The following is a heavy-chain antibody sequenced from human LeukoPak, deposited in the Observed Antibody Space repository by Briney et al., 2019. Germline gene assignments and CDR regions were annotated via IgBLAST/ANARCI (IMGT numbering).Heavy chain of an antibody. J-gene: IGHJ5*02. D-gene: IGHD2-2*02. V-gene: IGHV4-30-2*01. Sequence: SETLSLTCTVSGGSISSGGYYWSWIRQPPGKGLEWIGYIYHSGGTYYNPSLKSRVTISVDRSKNQFSLKLSSVTAADTAVYYCARGLRVVVPAAIGWFDPWGQGTLVTVSS. CDR2: IYHSGGT. CDR1: GGSISSGGYY. CDR3: ARGLRVVVPAAIGWFDP.